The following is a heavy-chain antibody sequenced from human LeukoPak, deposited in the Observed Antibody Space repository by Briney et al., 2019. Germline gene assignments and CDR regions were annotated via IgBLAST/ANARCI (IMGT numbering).Heavy chain of an antibody. V-gene: IGHV4-39*01. CDR1: GDSMSSSFHY. J-gene: IGHJ3*02. CDR3: ARNMTAVARLDVFDI. D-gene: IGHD4-17*01. Sequence: SETLSLTCTVSGDSMSSSFHYWGWIRQSPGKGLESIGSIYYSGSTYYNPSLKSRVTISVDTSKNQFSLELRSVTAADTAIYYCARNMTAVARLDVFDIWGPGTMVTVSS. CDR2: IYYSGST.